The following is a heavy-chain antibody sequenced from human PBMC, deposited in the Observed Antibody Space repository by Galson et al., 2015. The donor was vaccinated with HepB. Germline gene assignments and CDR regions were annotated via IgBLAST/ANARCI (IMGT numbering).Heavy chain of an antibody. Sequence: SVKVSCKASGDTFSSYAISWVRQAPGQGLEWMGWILPISGTPNYAQNFQGRVKITADESTSTAYMELSSLRSEDTAVYYCARDRVWGSYRTYLEYWGQGPLVSVSS. D-gene: IGHD3-16*02. CDR2: ILPISGTP. CDR1: GDTFSSYA. J-gene: IGHJ4*02. V-gene: IGHV1-69*13. CDR3: ARDRVWGSYRTYLEY.